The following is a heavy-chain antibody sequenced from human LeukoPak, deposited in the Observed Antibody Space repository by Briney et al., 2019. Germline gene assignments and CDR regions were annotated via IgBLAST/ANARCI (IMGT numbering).Heavy chain of an antibody. D-gene: IGHD4-17*01. CDR3: AKDCRITVTTIGASDI. CDR2: ISGSGSST. J-gene: IGHJ3*02. Sequence: PGGSLRLSCTASGFTFSSYAMNWVRQAPGKGLEWGSGISGSGSSTYYGDSVKGRFTISRDISKNTLYLQMNSLRAEDTAVYYCAKDCRITVTTIGASDIWGQGTMVTVSS. V-gene: IGHV3-23*01. CDR1: GFTFSSYA.